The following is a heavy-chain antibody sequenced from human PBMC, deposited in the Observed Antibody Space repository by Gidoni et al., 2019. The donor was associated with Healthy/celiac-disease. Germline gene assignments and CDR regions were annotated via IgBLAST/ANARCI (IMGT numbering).Heavy chain of an antibody. CDR3: ARGIRLVVPAARGGFDP. V-gene: IGHV4-34*01. J-gene: IGHJ5*02. Sequence: QVQLQQWGAGLLKPSETLSLTCAVYGGSFSGYYWSWIRQPPGKGLEWIGEINHSGSTNYNPSLKSRVTISVDTSKNQFSLKLSSVTAADTAVYYCARGIRLVVPAARGGFDPWGQGTLVTVSS. CDR1: GGSFSGYY. CDR2: INHSGST. D-gene: IGHD2-2*01.